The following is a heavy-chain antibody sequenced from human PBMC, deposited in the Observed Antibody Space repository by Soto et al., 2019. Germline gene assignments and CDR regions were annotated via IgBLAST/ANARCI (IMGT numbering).Heavy chain of an antibody. D-gene: IGHD2-15*01. CDR1: GGSISSYY. Sequence: PSETLSLTCTVSGGSISSYYWSWIRQPPGKGLEWIGYIYYSGSTNYNPSLKSRVTISVDTSKNQFSLKLSSVTAADTAVYYCARTGVFCSGGSCYSSNWFDPWGQGTLVTVSS. CDR2: IYYSGST. J-gene: IGHJ5*02. V-gene: IGHV4-59*08. CDR3: ARTGVFCSGGSCYSSNWFDP.